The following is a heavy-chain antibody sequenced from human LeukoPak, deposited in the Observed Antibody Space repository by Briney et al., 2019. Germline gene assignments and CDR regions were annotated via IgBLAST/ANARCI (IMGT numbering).Heavy chain of an antibody. CDR1: GFTFSSYS. J-gene: IGHJ6*04. CDR3: ARQYYYGSGSYLVAYGMDV. V-gene: IGHV3-21*01. D-gene: IGHD3-10*01. Sequence: GGSLRLSCAASGFTFSSYSMNWVCQAPGKGLEWVSSISSSSSYIYYAYSVKGRFTISRDNAKNSLYLQMNSLRAEDTAVYYCARQYYYGSGSYLVAYGMDVWGKGTTVTVSS. CDR2: ISSSSSYI.